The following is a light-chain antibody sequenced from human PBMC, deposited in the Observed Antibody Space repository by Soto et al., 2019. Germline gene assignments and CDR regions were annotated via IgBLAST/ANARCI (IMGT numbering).Light chain of an antibody. CDR1: QSVGSS. CDR3: QRYGSSLP. V-gene: IGKV3-20*01. J-gene: IGKJ4*01. Sequence: IVLTQYPGTLYLSPGDRATLSCRASQSVGSSLAWYRQKPGQAPRLLVYGASTRGTGIPDRFIGSGSGTDFTLTISRLEPEDFAVYFCQRYGSSLPFGGGTKVEFK. CDR2: GAS.